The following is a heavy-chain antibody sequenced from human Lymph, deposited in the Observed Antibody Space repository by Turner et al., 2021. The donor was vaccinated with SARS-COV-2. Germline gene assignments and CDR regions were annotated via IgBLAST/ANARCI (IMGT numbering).Heavy chain of an antibody. V-gene: IGHV3-53*02. J-gene: IGHJ3*02. CDR1: GFTVSSNY. CDR3: ARDLGPLAFDI. CDR2: IYIGGTT. Sequence: EVQLVETGGGLIQPGWSLRLSCAASGFTVSSNYMSWVRQAPGKGLEWFSVIYIGGTTYYADSVKVRFTISRDNSKNTLYLQMNSLRAEDTAVYYCARDLGPLAFDIWGQGTMVTVSS.